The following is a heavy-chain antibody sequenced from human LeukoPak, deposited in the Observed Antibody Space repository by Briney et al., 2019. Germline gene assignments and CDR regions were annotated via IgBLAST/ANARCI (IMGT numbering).Heavy chain of an antibody. J-gene: IGHJ3*02. CDR3: ARSYRITMVRGNKAFDI. V-gene: IGHV4-34*01. D-gene: IGHD3-10*01. CDR2: INHSGST. CDR1: GGSFSGYY. Sequence: SETLSLTCAVCGGSFSGYYWSWIRQPPGKGLEWIGEINHSGSTNYNPSLKSRVTISVDTSKNQFSLKLSSVTAADTAVYYCARSYRITMVRGNKAFDIWGQGTMVTVSS.